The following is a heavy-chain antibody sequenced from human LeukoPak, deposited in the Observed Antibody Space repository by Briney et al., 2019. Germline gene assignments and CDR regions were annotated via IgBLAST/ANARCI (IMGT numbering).Heavy chain of an antibody. CDR3: ASIGYDILTGYHNWFDP. CDR1: GYTFTSYD. CDR2: MNPNSGNT. J-gene: IGHJ5*02. V-gene: IGHV1-8*01. D-gene: IGHD3-9*01. Sequence: GASVTVSFKASGYTFTSYDINWVRQAPGQGLEWMGWMNPNSGNTGYAQKFQGRVTMTRNTSISTAYMELSSLRSEDTAVYYCASIGYDILTGYHNWFDPWGQGTLVTVSS.